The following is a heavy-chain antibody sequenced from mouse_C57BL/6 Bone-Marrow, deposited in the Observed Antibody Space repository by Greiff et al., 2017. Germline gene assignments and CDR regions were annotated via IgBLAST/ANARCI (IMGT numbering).Heavy chain of an antibody. Sequence: QVHVKQSGAELARPGASVKLSCKASGYTFTSYGISWVKQRTGQGLEWIGEIYPRSGNTYYNEKFKGKATLTADKSSSTAYMELRSLTSEDSAVYFCARKFYYSNLFAYWGQGTLVTVSA. CDR1: GYTFTSYG. V-gene: IGHV1-81*01. CDR2: IYPRSGNT. J-gene: IGHJ3*01. D-gene: IGHD2-5*01. CDR3: ARKFYYSNLFAY.